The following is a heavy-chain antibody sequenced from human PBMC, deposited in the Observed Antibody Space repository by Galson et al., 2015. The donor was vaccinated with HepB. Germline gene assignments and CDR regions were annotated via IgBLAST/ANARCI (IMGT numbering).Heavy chain of an antibody. CDR1: GFTFSSYG. CDR3: AREAPSGSYFDY. Sequence: SLRLSCAASGFTFSSYGMHWVRQAPGKGLEWVAVIWYDGSNKYYADSVKGRFTISRDNSKNTLYLQMNSLRAEDTAVYYCAREAPSGSYFDYWGQGTLVTVSS. J-gene: IGHJ4*02. D-gene: IGHD1-26*01. V-gene: IGHV3-33*01. CDR2: IWYDGSNK.